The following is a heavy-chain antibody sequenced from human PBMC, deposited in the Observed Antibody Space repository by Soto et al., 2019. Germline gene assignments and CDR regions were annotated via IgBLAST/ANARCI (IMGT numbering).Heavy chain of an antibody. CDR2: IIPILGIA. CDR3: ASDPDGYNSYFDY. V-gene: IGHV1-69*02. J-gene: IGHJ4*02. D-gene: IGHD5-12*01. Sequence: QVQLVQSGAEVKKPGSSVKVSCKASGGTFSSYTISWVRQAPGQGLDWMGRIIPILGIANYAQKFQGRVTITADKSSSTAYMELSSLISEDTAVYYCASDPDGYNSYFDYWGQGNPVTVSS. CDR1: GGTFSSYT.